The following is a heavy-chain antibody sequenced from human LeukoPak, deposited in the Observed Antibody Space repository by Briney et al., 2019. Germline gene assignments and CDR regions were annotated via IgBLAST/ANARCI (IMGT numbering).Heavy chain of an antibody. D-gene: IGHD6-19*01. CDR3: AKGTAVADIYFDY. J-gene: IGHJ4*02. CDR1: GFTFSSYG. CDR2: IWYDGSNK. V-gene: IGHV3-33*06. Sequence: PGGPLRLSCAASGFTFSSYGMHWVRQAPGKGLEWVAVIWYDGSNKYYADSVKGRFTISRDNSKNTLFLQMNSLRVEDTAVYYCAKGTAVADIYFDYWGQGTLVTVSS.